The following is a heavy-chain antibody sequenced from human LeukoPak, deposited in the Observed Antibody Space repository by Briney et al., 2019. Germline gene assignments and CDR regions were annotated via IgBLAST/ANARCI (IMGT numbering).Heavy chain of an antibody. Sequence: PGGSLRLSCAITFKNYAVTWVRQAPGKGLEWVSSISGRGTETYYADSVQGRFTISKDTSGSTVFLQMNSLRADDTAVYYCAKALREGHRSVYTYYYMAVWGQGTTVTVSS. CDR1: TFKNYA. CDR3: AKALREGHRSVYTYYYMAV. D-gene: IGHD5-24*01. J-gene: IGHJ6*03. V-gene: IGHV3-23*01. CDR2: ISGRGTET.